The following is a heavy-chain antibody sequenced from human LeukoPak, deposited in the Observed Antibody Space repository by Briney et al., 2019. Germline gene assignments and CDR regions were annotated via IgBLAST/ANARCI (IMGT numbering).Heavy chain of an antibody. CDR1: GGSISSGGYY. J-gene: IGHJ4*02. CDR3: ARGAGYYDFWSGPYYFDY. V-gene: IGHV4-31*03. Sequence: SETLSLTCTVSGGSISSGGYYWSWIRQHPGKGLEWIGYIYYSGSTYYNPSLKSRVTISVDTSKNQFSLKLSSVTAADTAVYYCARGAGYYDFWSGPYYFDYWGQGTLVTVSS. CDR2: IYYSGST. D-gene: IGHD3-3*01.